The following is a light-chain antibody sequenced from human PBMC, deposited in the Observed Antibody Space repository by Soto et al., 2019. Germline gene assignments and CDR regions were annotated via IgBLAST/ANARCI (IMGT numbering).Light chain of an antibody. V-gene: IGKV3-15*01. Sequence: EIVMTQSPATLSVSPGERATLSCRASQSVSSNLAWYQQKPGQAPRLLIYGASTRATGIPARFSGSGSGTEFTLTISSLQSEDFAVYYCQQYNNWPLTFCPGTKVDIK. CDR2: GAS. CDR1: QSVSSN. J-gene: IGKJ3*01. CDR3: QQYNNWPLT.